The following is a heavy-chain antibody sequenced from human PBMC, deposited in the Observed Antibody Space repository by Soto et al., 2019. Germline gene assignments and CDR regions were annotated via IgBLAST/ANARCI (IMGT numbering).Heavy chain of an antibody. D-gene: IGHD6-19*01. CDR3: AKEQSSGWPTHDAFDI. J-gene: IGHJ3*02. Sequence: GGSLRLSCSASGFTFSSYAMSWVRQAPGKGLEWVSAISGSGGSTYYADSVKGRFTISRDNSKNTLYLQMNSLRAEDTAVYYCAKEQSSGWPTHDAFDIWGQGTMVTVSS. CDR2: ISGSGGST. CDR1: GFTFSSYA. V-gene: IGHV3-23*01.